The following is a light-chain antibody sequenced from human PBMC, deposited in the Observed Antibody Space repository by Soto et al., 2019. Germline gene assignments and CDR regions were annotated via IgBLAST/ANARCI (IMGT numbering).Light chain of an antibody. Sequence: EILMTQSPAALSLSPWERATLSCRASQSVSSNLEWYQQKPGKAPRLLIYGASTRATGIPARFSGSGSGTEFTLTISSLQSEDFEVYYCQQYNNWPRTFGQGTKVDIK. CDR1: QSVSSN. CDR2: GAS. J-gene: IGKJ1*01. CDR3: QQYNNWPRT. V-gene: IGKV3D-15*01.